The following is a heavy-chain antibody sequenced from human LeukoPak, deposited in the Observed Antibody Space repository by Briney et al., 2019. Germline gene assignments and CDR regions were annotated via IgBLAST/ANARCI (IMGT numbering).Heavy chain of an antibody. J-gene: IGHJ6*03. Sequence: GGSLRLSCAASGFTFSSYWMHWVRQAPGKGLVWVSRINSDGSSTSYADSVKGRFTISRDNAKNTLYPQMNSLRAEDTAVYYCAKVRDVDYYYYMDVWAKGPRSPSP. CDR3: AKVRDVDYYYYMDV. D-gene: IGHD3-10*01. CDR2: INSDGSST. CDR1: GFTFSSYW. V-gene: IGHV3-74*01.